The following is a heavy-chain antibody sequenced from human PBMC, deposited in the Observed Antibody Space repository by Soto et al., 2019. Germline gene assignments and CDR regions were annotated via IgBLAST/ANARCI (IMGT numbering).Heavy chain of an antibody. Sequence: PSETLSLTCTVSGGSVSSGSYYWSWIRQPPGKGLEWIGYIYYSGSTNYNPSLKSRVTISVDTSKNQFSLKLSSVTAADTAVYYCARGRYYYDSSGYTPDYYYGMDVWGQGTTVTVSS. J-gene: IGHJ6*02. V-gene: IGHV4-61*01. CDR3: ARGRYYYDSSGYTPDYYYGMDV. CDR1: GGSVSSGSYY. CDR2: IYYSGST. D-gene: IGHD3-22*01.